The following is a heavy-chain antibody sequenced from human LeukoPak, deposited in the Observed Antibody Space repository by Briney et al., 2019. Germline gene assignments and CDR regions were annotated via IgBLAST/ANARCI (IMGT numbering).Heavy chain of an antibody. J-gene: IGHJ1*01. V-gene: IGHV1-69*01. CDR3: AREGGITMVRGVIPPAEYFQH. Sequence: SVKVSCKASGGTFSSYAISWVRQAPGQGLEWVGGIIPIFGTANYAQKFQGRVTITADESTSTAYMELSSLRSEDTAVYYCAREGGITMVRGVIPPAEYFQHWGQGTLVTVSS. CDR2: IIPIFGTA. CDR1: GGTFSSYA. D-gene: IGHD3-10*01.